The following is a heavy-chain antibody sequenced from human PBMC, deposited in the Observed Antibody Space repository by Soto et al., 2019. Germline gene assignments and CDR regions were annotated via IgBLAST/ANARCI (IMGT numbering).Heavy chain of an antibody. CDR2: IIPIFGTA. CDR1: GGTFSSYA. Sequence: SVKVSCKASGGTFSSYAISWVRQAPGQGLEWMGGIIPIFGTANYAQKFQGRVTITADESTSAAYMELSSLRSEDTAVYYCARVGPFDDTICGVVIVTYYYYGMDVWGQGTTVTVSS. D-gene: IGHD3-3*01. V-gene: IGHV1-69*13. CDR3: ARVGPFDDTICGVVIVTYYYYGMDV. J-gene: IGHJ6*02.